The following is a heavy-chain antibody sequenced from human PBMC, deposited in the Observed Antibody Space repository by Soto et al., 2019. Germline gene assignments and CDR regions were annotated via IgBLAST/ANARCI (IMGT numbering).Heavy chain of an antibody. Sequence: EVQLVESGGGLAQPGGSLRLSCAASGFTFSSHSMNWVRQTPGKGLEWVSYISSSSSSIYYADSVKGRFTISRDNAKKSLYLQMNSLRDEDTAVYYCARDEVTYYYDRSGYYAVWGQGTLVTVSS. CDR1: GFTFSSHS. J-gene: IGHJ4*02. CDR2: ISSSSSSI. D-gene: IGHD3-22*01. V-gene: IGHV3-48*02. CDR3: ARDEVTYYYDRSGYYAV.